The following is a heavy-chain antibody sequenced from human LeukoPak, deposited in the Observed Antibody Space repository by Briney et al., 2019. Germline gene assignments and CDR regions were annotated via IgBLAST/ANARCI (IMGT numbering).Heavy chain of an antibody. D-gene: IGHD2-2*01. CDR3: ARRKSHIVVVPAAPFDY. CDR2: IYYSGST. Sequence: SETLSLTCTVSGGSISSSSYYWGWIRQPPGKGLEWIGSIYYSGSTYYNPSLKSRVTISVDTSKNQFSLKLSSVTAADTAVYYCARRKSHIVVVPAAPFDYWGQGTLVTVSS. J-gene: IGHJ4*02. V-gene: IGHV4-39*01. CDR1: GGSISSSSYY.